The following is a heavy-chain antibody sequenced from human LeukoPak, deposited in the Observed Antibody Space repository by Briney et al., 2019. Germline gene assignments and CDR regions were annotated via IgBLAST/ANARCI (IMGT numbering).Heavy chain of an antibody. CDR1: GYTFTGYY. CDR3: ARDGSGSTRWIHY. Sequence: ASVKVSCKASGYTFTGYYIHWVRQAPGQGLEWMGWINPNSGGTNYAQKFQGRVTMTRDTSISTAYVELSRLRSDDTAVYYCARDGSGSTRWIHYWGQGTLVTVSS. D-gene: IGHD6-19*01. V-gene: IGHV1-2*02. J-gene: IGHJ4*02. CDR2: INPNSGGT.